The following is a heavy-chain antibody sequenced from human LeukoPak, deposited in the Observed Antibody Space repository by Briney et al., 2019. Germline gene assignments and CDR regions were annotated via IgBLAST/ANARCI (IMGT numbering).Heavy chain of an antibody. J-gene: IGHJ4*01. V-gene: IGHV4-30-4*01. Sequence: SQTLSLTCTVSGGSISSGDYYWSWIRQPPGKGLGWLGYTYYSGSSYYNSSLKRRVTISIDTSTNQFSLKLSTETAADKAVYYCDRATDYYDSSGLTYYF. D-gene: IGHD3-22*01. CDR1: GGSISSGDYY. CDR2: TYYSGSS. CDR3: DRATDYYDSSGLTYYF.